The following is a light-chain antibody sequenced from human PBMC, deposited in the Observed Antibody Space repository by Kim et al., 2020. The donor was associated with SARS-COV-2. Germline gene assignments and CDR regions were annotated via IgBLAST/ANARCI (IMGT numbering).Light chain of an antibody. V-gene: IGKV3-20*01. CDR3: HQYHSSPPT. CDR1: RTS. Sequence: RTSLAWYQQIPGQPPRLLIYGAFSRATGIPDRFSGSGSGTDFTLTISRLEPEDFAVYYCHQYHSSPPTFGQGTKVDIK. J-gene: IGKJ1*01. CDR2: GAF.